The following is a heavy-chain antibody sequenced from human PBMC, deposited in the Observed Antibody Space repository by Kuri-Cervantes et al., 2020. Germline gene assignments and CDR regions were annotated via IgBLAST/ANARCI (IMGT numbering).Heavy chain of an antibody. J-gene: IGHJ6*02. CDR3: AKDGPYCSGGSCYRGSPYGMDV. D-gene: IGHD2-15*01. CDR2: ISYDGSNK. CDR1: GFTFSSYG. V-gene: IGHV3-30*18. Sequence: GESLKISCAASGFTFSSYGMHWVRQAPGKGLEWVAVISYDGSNKYYADSVKGRFTISRDNSKNTLYLQMNSLRAEDTAVYYCAKDGPYCSGGSCYRGSPYGMDVWGQGTTVTVSS.